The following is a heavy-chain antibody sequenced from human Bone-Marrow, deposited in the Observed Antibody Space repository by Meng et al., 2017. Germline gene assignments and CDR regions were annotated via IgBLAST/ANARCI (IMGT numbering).Heavy chain of an antibody. CDR3: ARDLELGGHRTVTGLYFDY. V-gene: IGHV3-21*01. D-gene: IGHD4-11*01. Sequence: LSLTCAASGFTFSSYSMNWVRQAPGKGLEWVSSISSSSSYIYYADSVKGRFTISRDNAKNSLYLQMNSLRAEDTAVYYCARDLELGGHRTVTGLYFDYWGQGTLVTVSS. J-gene: IGHJ4*02. CDR1: GFTFSSYS. CDR2: ISSSSSYI.